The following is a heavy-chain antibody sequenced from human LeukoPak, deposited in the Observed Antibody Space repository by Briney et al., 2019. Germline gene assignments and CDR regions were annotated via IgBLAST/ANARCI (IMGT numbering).Heavy chain of an antibody. Sequence: SETLSLTCAVYGGSFSGNYWSWIRQPPGKGLEWIGEINHSGSTNYNPSLKSRVTISVDTSKNQFSLKLSSVTAADTAVYYCARGWGYCGGDCYPRRFDPWGQGTLVIVSS. V-gene: IGHV4-34*01. CDR2: INHSGST. J-gene: IGHJ5*02. D-gene: IGHD2-21*02. CDR3: ARGWGYCGGDCYPRRFDP. CDR1: GGSFSGNY.